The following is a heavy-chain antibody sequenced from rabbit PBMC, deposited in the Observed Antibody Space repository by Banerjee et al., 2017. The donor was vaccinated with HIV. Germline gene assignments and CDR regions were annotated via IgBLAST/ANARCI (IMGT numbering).Heavy chain of an antibody. D-gene: IGHD1-1*01. Sequence: QQQLVESGGGLVQPEGSLTLTCTASGFSFSSIYYMCWVRQAPGKGPEWIGCIYTGSATTYYASWPKGRFTISKTSSTTVTLQMTSLTAADTATYFCAAYTTDTYAADLWGPGTLVTVS. V-gene: IGHV1S45*01. CDR2: IYTGSATT. CDR3: AAYTTDTYAADL. J-gene: IGHJ4*01. CDR1: GFSFSSIYY.